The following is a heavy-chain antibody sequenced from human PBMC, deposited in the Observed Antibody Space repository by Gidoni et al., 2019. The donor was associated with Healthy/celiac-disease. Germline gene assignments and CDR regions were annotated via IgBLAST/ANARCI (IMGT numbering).Heavy chain of an antibody. D-gene: IGHD2-8*01. CDR3: ARGQNLGSIVLDVAFDI. J-gene: IGHJ3*02. Sequence: QVQLVQSGAEVKKPGASVKVSCTASGYTFPSYDINWVRQATGQGLEWMGWMNPNSGNTGYEQKFQGRVTMTRNTSISTAYMELSSLRSEDTAVYYCARGQNLGSIVLDVAFDIWGQGTMVTVSS. CDR1: GYTFPSYD. CDR2: MNPNSGNT. V-gene: IGHV1-8*01.